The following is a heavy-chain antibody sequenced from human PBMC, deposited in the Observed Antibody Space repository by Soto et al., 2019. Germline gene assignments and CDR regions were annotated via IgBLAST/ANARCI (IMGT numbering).Heavy chain of an antibody. CDR1: GFTFSSYE. D-gene: IGHD2-21*02. Sequence: LRLSCAASGFTFSSYEMNWVRQAPGKGLEWVSYISSSGSTIYYADSVKGRFTISRDNAKNSLYLQMNSLRAEDTAVYYCARDSESYCGGGCYSPPYYYYYGMDVWGQGTTVTVSS. CDR2: ISSSGSTI. V-gene: IGHV3-48*03. CDR3: ARDSESYCGGGCYSPPYYYYYGMDV. J-gene: IGHJ6*02.